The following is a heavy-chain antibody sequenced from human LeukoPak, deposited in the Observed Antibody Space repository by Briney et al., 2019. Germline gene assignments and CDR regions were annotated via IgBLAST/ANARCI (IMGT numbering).Heavy chain of an antibody. CDR3: AKDRGSGYNWNDVLDY. V-gene: IGHV3-30*18. J-gene: IGHJ4*02. CDR1: GFTFTSYG. D-gene: IGHD1-20*01. Sequence: GGSLRLSCAASGFTFTSYGMHWVRQAPGKGLGWVAVISYDVSDKYYVDSVKGRFTISRDTSKNTLYLQMNSLRAEDTAVYYCAKDRGSGYNWNDVLDYWGQGTLVTVSS. CDR2: ISYDVSDK.